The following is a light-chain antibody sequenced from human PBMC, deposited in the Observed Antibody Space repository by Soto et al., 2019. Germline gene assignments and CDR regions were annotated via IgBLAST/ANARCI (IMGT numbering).Light chain of an antibody. V-gene: IGKV3-11*01. CDR2: DAS. CDR1: QSISRF. Sequence: EVVLTQSPATLSLSPGERATLSCRASQSISRFLAWYQQQPGQTPRLLIYDASNRATGVPARFSGSGSGTVFTLTSTSLEPEDLAVYYCQQRSTWPLTFGGGTKVEIK. J-gene: IGKJ4*01. CDR3: QQRSTWPLT.